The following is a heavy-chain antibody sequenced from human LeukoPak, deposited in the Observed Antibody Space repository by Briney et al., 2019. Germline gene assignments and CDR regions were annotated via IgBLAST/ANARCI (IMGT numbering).Heavy chain of an antibody. CDR1: GLTFSSHS. CDR3: ARDTIGWEPPAFDI. Sequence: GGSLRLSCAASGLTFSSHSMNWVRQAPGKGLEWVSHIRSSSRTTYYADSVKGRFTISRDDAKNSLYLQMNSLRAEDTAVYYCARDTIGWEPPAFDIWGQGTMVTVSS. V-gene: IGHV3-48*01. D-gene: IGHD1-26*01. J-gene: IGHJ3*02. CDR2: IRSSSRTT.